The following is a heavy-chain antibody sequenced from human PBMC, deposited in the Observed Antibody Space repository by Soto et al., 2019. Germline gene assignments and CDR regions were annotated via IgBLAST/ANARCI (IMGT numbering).Heavy chain of an antibody. V-gene: IGHV1-69*13. D-gene: IGHD1-1*01. CDR1: GGLVSSYA. J-gene: IGHJ6*02. Sequence: SVKVSCKASGGLVSSYAITWVRQAPGQGLEWMGGIISFSGANYAQRFQGRVTITADELTSTVYMELSSLRPEDTAVYYCAGAQLKLRGLGSKYYYGLDVWGQGTTVTVSS. CDR2: IISFSGA. CDR3: AGAQLKLRGLGSKYYYGLDV.